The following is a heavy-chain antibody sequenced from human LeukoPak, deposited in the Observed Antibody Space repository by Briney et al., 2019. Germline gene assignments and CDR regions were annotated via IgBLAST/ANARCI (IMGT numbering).Heavy chain of an antibody. CDR3: ATALRLEALDL. CDR1: GFTLTELS. V-gene: IGHV1-24*01. CDR2: FDPEDGER. D-gene: IGHD3-16*01. J-gene: IGHJ3*01. Sequence: ASVKVSCKVSGFTLTELSTHWVRQAPGKGLEWMGGFDPEDGERIYAQKFQNRVTMTEDTSTDTAYMELRSLRSEDTAMYYCATALRLEALDLWGHGTMVTVSS.